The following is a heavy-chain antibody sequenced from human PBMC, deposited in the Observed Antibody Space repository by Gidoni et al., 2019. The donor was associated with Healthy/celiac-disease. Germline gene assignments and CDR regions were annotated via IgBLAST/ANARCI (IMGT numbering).Heavy chain of an antibody. CDR1: GGSFSGYY. Sequence: QVQLQQWGAGLLKPSETLSLTCAVYGGSFSGYYWRWIRQPPGKGLEWIGEINHSGSTNYNPSLKSRVTISVDTSKNQFSLKLSSVTAADTAVYYCASGCLDYYDSSGPAKAYYFDYWGQGTLVTVSS. D-gene: IGHD3-22*01. CDR2: INHSGST. V-gene: IGHV4-34*01. CDR3: ASGCLDYYDSSGPAKAYYFDY. J-gene: IGHJ4*02.